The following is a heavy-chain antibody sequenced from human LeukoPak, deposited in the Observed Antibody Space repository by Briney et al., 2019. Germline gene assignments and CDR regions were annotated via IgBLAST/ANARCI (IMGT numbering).Heavy chain of an antibody. CDR1: GGSFSGYY. CDR3: AGTYYDSSGYYFYYMDV. D-gene: IGHD3-22*01. V-gene: IGHV4-34*01. Sequence: SETLSLTCAVYGGSFSGYYWSWIRQPPGKGLEWIGEINHSGSTNYNPSLKSRVTISVDTSKNQFSLKLSSVTAADTAVYYCAGTYYDSSGYYFYYMDVWGKGTTVTISS. CDR2: INHSGST. J-gene: IGHJ6*03.